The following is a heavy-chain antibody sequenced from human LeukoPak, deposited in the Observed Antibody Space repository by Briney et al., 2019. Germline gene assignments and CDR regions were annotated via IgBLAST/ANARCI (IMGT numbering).Heavy chain of an antibody. V-gene: IGHV3-30-3*01. D-gene: IGHD2-15*01. J-gene: IGHJ4*02. CDR1: GFTFSSYA. CDR2: ISYDGSNK. CDR3: ARTGSGIFDY. Sequence: GGSLRLSCAASGFTFSSYAMHWVRQAPGKGLEWVAVISYDGSNKYYADSVKGRFTISRDNSKNTLYLKMNSLRAEDTAVYYCARTGSGIFDYWGQGTLVTVSS.